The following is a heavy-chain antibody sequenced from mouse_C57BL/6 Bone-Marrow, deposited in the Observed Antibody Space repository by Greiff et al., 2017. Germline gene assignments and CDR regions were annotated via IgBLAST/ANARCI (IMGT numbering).Heavy chain of an antibody. CDR1: GYTFTSYW. J-gene: IGHJ4*01. Sequence: QVQLQQSGAELVKPGASVKLSCQASGYTFTSYWMHWVKQRPGRGLEWIGRIDPNSGGTKYNEKFKSKATLTVAKPSITAYMQHSSLTSEDSAVYYGAISTTVVATDYAMDYWGQGTSVTVSS. CDR3: AISTTVVATDYAMDY. D-gene: IGHD1-1*01. CDR2: IDPNSGGT. V-gene: IGHV1-72*01.